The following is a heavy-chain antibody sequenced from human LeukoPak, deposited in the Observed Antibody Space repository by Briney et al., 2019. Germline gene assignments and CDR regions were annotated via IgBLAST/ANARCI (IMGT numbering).Heavy chain of an antibody. J-gene: IGHJ6*03. CDR3: ARAADCSGGSCRGTGYYYYYMDV. CDR2: IYHSGST. CDR1: RYSISSGYY. Sequence: SETLSLTCIVSRYSISSGYYWGWIRPPPGKGLEWIGSIYHSGSTYYNPSLKSRVIKSVDTSKIQFSLKLSSVTAADTAVYYCARAADCSGGSCRGTGYYYYYMDVWGKGTTVTVSS. D-gene: IGHD2-15*01. V-gene: IGHV4-38-2*02.